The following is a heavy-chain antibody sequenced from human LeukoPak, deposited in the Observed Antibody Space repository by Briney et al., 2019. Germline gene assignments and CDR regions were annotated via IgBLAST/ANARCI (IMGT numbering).Heavy chain of an antibody. D-gene: IGHD3-22*01. J-gene: IGHJ4*02. CDR3: ARFGYYDSSGYYYANDY. Sequence: AAVKVSCKASGGTFSSYAISWVRQAPGQGLEWMGGIIPIFGTANYAQKFQGRVTITADKSTSTAYMELSSLRSEDTAVYYCARFGYYDSSGYYYANDYWGQGTLVTVSS. V-gene: IGHV1-69*06. CDR1: GGTFSSYA. CDR2: IIPIFGTA.